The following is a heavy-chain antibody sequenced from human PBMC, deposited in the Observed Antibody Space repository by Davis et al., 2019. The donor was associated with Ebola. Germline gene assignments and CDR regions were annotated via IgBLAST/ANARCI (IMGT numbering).Heavy chain of an antibody. J-gene: IGHJ4*02. Sequence: GESLKISCAASGFTFSSYGMHWVRQAPGKGLEWVALISYDGSNKYYADSVKGRFTISRDNSKNTLYLQMNSLRAEDTAVYYCAKESYGDYDIDYWGQGTLVTVSS. CDR2: ISYDGSNK. CDR3: AKESYGDYDIDY. D-gene: IGHD4-17*01. V-gene: IGHV3-30*18. CDR1: GFTFSSYG.